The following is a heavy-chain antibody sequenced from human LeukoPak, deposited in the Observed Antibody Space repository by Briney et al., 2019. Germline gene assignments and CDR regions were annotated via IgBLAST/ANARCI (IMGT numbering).Heavy chain of an antibody. J-gene: IGHJ6*03. CDR3: ARQHDSYYYYYIDV. CDR2: LYHSDSA. CDR1: GYSISNGYY. Sequence: SETLSLTCAVSGYSISNGYYWVWIRQPPGRGLEWIGNLYHSDSAYYNTSLRSRVSMSVDTSKNQFSLTLSFVTAADTAVYYCARQHDSYYYYYIDVWGSGTTVTVFS. V-gene: IGHV4-38-2*01.